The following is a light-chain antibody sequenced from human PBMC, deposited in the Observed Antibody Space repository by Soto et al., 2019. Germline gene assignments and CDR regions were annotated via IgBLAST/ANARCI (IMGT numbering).Light chain of an antibody. CDR1: QSVSSY. V-gene: IGKV3-11*01. J-gene: IGKJ5*01. CDR3: PQRSNVHT. Sequence: EIVLTQSPATLSLSPGERATLSCRASQSVSSYLAWYQQKPGQAPRLLIYDASNRATGIPARFSGSGSGTHFTHAISSLEPEDVPSYNCPQRSNVHTFGQGARREIK. CDR2: DAS.